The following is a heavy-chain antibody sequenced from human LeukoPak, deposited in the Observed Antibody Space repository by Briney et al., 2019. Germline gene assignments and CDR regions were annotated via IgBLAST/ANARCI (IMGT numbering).Heavy chain of an antibody. J-gene: IGHJ4*02. V-gene: IGHV3-30*18. CDR2: ISYDGSNK. CDR3: AKAEYNSSVIIDY. D-gene: IGHD6-6*01. Sequence: GGSLRLSCAASGFTFSSYGMHWVRQAPGKGLEWVAVISYDGSNKYYADSVKGRFTISRDNSKNTLYLQMNSLRAEDTAAYYCAKAEYNSSVIIDYWGQGTLVTVSS. CDR1: GFTFSSYG.